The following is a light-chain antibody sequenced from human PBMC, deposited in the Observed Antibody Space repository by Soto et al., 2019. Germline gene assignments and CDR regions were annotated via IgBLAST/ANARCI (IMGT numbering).Light chain of an antibody. CDR2: AAS. CDR1: QSISNY. V-gene: IGKV3-20*01. Sequence: EIVLTQSPGTLSLSPGERATLSCRASQSISNYLAWYQQRPGQSPRLLIYAASSRATGVPDRFSGGGSATDFTLTVSRLEPEDFAVYYCQQYGGSPRTFGQGTKLEIK. J-gene: IGKJ2*01. CDR3: QQYGGSPRT.